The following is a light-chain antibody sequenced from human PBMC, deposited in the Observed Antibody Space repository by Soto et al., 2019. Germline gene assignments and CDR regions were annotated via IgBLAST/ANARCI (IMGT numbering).Light chain of an antibody. CDR2: EVS. Sequence: QSVLTQPPSASGSPGQSVTISCTGTSSDVGGYNYVSWYQQHPGKAPKLMIYEVSKRPSGVPDRFSGSKSGNTASLTVSGLQAEDEDDYYCSSYAGNNPVFGTGTKVTVL. CDR1: SSDVGGYNY. J-gene: IGLJ1*01. CDR3: SSYAGNNPV. V-gene: IGLV2-8*01.